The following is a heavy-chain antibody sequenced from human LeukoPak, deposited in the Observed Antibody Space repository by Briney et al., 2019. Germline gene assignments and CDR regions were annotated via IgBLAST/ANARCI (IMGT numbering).Heavy chain of an antibody. V-gene: IGHV4-39*01. Sequence: SETLSLTCTVSGGSISSYRYYWGWIRQPPGKGLEWIGSMYYSGSADYNPSLKGRVTISVDTSKSQFSLRQSSVTAADTALYYCARHTYDSSGYLPDSWGQGTLVTVSS. J-gene: IGHJ5*01. CDR3: ARHTYDSSGYLPDS. D-gene: IGHD3-22*01. CDR2: MYYSGSA. CDR1: GGSISSYRYY.